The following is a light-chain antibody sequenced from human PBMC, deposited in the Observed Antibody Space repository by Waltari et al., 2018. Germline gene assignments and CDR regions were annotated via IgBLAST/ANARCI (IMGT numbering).Light chain of an antibody. J-gene: IGLJ3*02. Sequence: HSALTQPASVSGSPGPSITISCPGSDTDVGRYKLVSLTQHHPGKAPKLIIYEINKRPSGVSNRFSGSKSGNTASLAISGLQSEDEAAYYCAAWDDSLNGWVFGGGTKLTVL. V-gene: IGLV2-14*02. CDR2: EIN. CDR3: AAWDDSLNGWV. CDR1: DTDVGRYKL.